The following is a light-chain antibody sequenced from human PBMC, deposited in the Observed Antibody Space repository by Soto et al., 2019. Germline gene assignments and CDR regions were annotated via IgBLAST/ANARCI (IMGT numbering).Light chain of an antibody. J-gene: IGKJ5*01. CDR2: DAS. V-gene: IGKV3-11*01. CDR1: QSVSSY. Sequence: EIVLTQSPATLSLSPGERATLSCRASQSVSSYLAWYQQKPGQAPRLLIYDASNRATGIPARFSGSGSGTDFTLTISSLEAEDFAVYYCQQRSTWPTFGQGTRLEIK. CDR3: QQRSTWPT.